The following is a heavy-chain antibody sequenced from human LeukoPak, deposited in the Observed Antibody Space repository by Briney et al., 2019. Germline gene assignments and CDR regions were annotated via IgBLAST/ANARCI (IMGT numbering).Heavy chain of an antibody. CDR2: ISSSSSTI. V-gene: IGHV3-48*01. D-gene: IGHD6-13*01. J-gene: IGHJ3*02. CDR1: GFTFSSYS. CDR3: ARDSTGIAAAGTESSAFDI. Sequence: GSLRLSCAASGFTFSSYSMNWVRQAPGKGLEWVSYISSSSSTIYYADSVKGRFTISRDNAKNSLYLQMNSLRAEDTAVYYCARDSTGIAAAGTESSAFDIWGQGTMVTVSS.